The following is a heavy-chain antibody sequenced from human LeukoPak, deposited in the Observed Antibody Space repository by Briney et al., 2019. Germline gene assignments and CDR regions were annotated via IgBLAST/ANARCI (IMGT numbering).Heavy chain of an antibody. J-gene: IGHJ5*02. CDR1: GGSFSGYY. CDR3: ARDHDYYDNFDP. CDR2: INHSGST. D-gene: IGHD3-22*01. Sequence: SETLSLTCAVYGGSFSGYYWSWIRQPPGKGLEWIGEINHSGSTNYNPSLKSRVTISVDTSNNQFSLKLSSVTAADTAVYYCARDHDYYDNFDPWGQGTLVTVSS. V-gene: IGHV4-34*01.